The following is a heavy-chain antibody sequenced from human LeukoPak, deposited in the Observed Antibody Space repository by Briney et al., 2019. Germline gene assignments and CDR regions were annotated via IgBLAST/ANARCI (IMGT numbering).Heavy chain of an antibody. CDR3: ARDGRCSSTSCYTLNAFDI. CDR2: IXSGGSYT. CDR1: GFTFXNYX. D-gene: IGHD2-2*02. Sequence: LXLSXAASGFTFXNYXMHWVRQDPGKXLVXXXAIXSGGSYTGYAESVKGRFTISRDNSKNTLYLQMNSLRAEDTAVYYCARDGRCSSTSCYTLNAFDIWGQGTMVTVSS. V-gene: IGHV3-74*01. J-gene: IGHJ3*02.